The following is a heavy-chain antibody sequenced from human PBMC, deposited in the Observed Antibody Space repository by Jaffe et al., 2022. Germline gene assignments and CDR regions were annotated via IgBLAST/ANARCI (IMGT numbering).Heavy chain of an antibody. J-gene: IGHJ4*02. D-gene: IGHD6-13*01. V-gene: IGHV1-3*01. CDR2: ISGANGNT. Sequence: QVQLVQSGAEVKKPGASVIVSCKASGHTFTAYAIHWVRQAPGQRLAWMGWISGANGNTKYSQNFQGRVTLTRDTSATTVYMELSSLRSEDTAVYYCAREVYSTNSYDYFDYWGQGTLVTVSS. CDR3: AREVYSTNSYDYFDY. CDR1: GHTFTAYA.